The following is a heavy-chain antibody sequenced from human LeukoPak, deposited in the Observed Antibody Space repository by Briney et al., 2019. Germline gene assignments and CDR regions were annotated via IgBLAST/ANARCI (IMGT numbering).Heavy chain of an antibody. Sequence: PSETLSLTCTASGGSISSSSYYWGWIRQPPGKGLEWIGSIYYSGSTYYNPSLKSRVTISVDTSKNQFSLKLSSVTAADTAVYYCARSALFWSGYYNPAYFDYWGQGTLVTVSS. CDR2: IYYSGST. D-gene: IGHD3-3*01. CDR1: GGSISSSSYY. V-gene: IGHV4-39*01. J-gene: IGHJ4*02. CDR3: ARSALFWSGYYNPAYFDY.